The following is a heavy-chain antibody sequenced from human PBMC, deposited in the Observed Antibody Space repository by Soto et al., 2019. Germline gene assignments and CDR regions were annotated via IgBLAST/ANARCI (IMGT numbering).Heavy chain of an antibody. CDR2: IYYSGST. J-gene: IGHJ6*02. Sequence: PSETLSLTCTVSGASVSSGSHYWTWIRQPPGKGLEWIGYIYYSGSTNYNPSLKSRVTISVDTSKNQFSLKLSSVTAADTAVYYCARDSGLFHSWKYYYYGMDVWGQGTTVTVSS. D-gene: IGHD1-1*01. CDR1: GASVSSGSHY. CDR3: ARDSGLFHSWKYYYYGMDV. V-gene: IGHV4-61*01.